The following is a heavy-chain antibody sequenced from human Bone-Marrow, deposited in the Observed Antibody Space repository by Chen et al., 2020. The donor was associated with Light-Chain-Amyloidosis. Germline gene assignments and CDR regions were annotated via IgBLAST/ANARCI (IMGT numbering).Heavy chain of an antibody. CDR3: ARRRDGYKFDY. D-gene: IGHD5-12*01. J-gene: IGHJ4*02. Sequence: EVQLEQSGPEVKKPGESLKISCKGSGYTFPNYWIGWVRQMPGKGLEWMGVIYPDDSDARYSPSFEGQVTISADKSITTAYLQWRSLKASDTAMYYCARRRDGYKFDYWGQGTLVTVSS. V-gene: IGHV5-51*01. CDR2: IYPDDSDA. CDR1: GYTFPNYW.